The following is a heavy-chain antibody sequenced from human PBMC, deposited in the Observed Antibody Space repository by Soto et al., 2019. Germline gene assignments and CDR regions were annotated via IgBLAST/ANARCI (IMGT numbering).Heavy chain of an antibody. CDR1: GYTFTSYG. V-gene: IGHV1-18*01. Sequence: QVQLVQSGAEVKKPGASVKVSCKASGYTFTSYGISWVRQAPRQELEWMGWISAYNGNTNYAQKLQGRVTMTTDTSTSTAYMELRSLRSDDTAVYYYARDRRYGDYPLPGYWGQGTLVTVSS. CDR2: ISAYNGNT. D-gene: IGHD4-17*01. CDR3: ARDRRYGDYPLPGY. J-gene: IGHJ4*02.